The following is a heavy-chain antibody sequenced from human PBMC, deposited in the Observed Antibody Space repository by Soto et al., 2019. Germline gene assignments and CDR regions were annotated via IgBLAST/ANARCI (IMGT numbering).Heavy chain of an antibody. D-gene: IGHD4-17*01. V-gene: IGHV3-9*02. Sequence: EVQLVESRGGLVQPGRSLRLSCVASGFIADDYAMHWVRQAPGKGLEWVSGISSNSATINYADSVKGRFTISRDNAKNSLFLQMNSLRPEDTAFYYCVKDMKWGGMTTIHYFDSWDQGTLVTVSS. CDR3: VKDMKWGGMTTIHYFDS. CDR1: GFIADDYA. J-gene: IGHJ4*02. CDR2: ISSNSATI.